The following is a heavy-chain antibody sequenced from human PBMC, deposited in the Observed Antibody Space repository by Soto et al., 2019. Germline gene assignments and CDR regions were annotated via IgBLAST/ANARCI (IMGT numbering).Heavy chain of an antibody. CDR1: GDSISSGGYS. V-gene: IGHV4-30-2*01. J-gene: IGHJ4*02. CDR2: IFDNGAT. D-gene: IGHD2-2*01. CDR3: ARLDAYNSFDS. Sequence: PSETLSLTCAVSGDSISSGGYSWSWVRQPPGKGLEWMGYIFDNGATFYNPSLESRVTISVDRSKNHFSLRLTSLTAADTAMYYCARLDAYNSFDSWGQGTLVTVSS.